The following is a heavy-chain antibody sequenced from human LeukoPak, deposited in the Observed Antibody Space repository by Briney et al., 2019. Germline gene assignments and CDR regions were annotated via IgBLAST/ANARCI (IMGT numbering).Heavy chain of an antibody. Sequence: ASVKVSCKASGYTFTGYYMHWVRQATGQGLEWMGWMNPNSGNTGYAQKFQGRVTMTRNTSISTAYMELSSLRSEDTAVYYCAMLGYSSSWQPYYYYYGMDVWGQGTTVTVSS. V-gene: IGHV1-8*02. D-gene: IGHD6-13*01. CDR3: AMLGYSSSWQPYYYYYGMDV. J-gene: IGHJ6*02. CDR2: MNPNSGNT. CDR1: GYTFTGYY.